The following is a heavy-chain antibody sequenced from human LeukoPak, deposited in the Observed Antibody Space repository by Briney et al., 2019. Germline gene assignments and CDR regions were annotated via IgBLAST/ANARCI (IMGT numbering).Heavy chain of an antibody. D-gene: IGHD4-17*01. J-gene: IGHJ4*02. Sequence: LPGGSLRLSCAASGFTFSSYAMSWVRQAPGKGLEWVSAISGSGDSTYYADSVKGRFTISRDNSKNTLYLQMNSLRAEDTAVYYCAKDLDGDYGAGWGQGTLVTVSS. V-gene: IGHV3-23*01. CDR1: GFTFSSYA. CDR2: ISGSGDST. CDR3: AKDLDGDYGAG.